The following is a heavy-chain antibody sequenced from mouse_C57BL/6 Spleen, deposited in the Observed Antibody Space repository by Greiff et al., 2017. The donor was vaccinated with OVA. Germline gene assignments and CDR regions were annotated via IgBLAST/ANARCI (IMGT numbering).Heavy chain of an antibody. J-gene: IGHJ2*01. CDR1: GYTFTNSC. CDR2: IHPANGST. CDR3: ARSGDYGSSLDY. Sequence: QVQLQQSVAELVRPGASVKLSCTASGYTFTNSCMHWVKQRPGQGLEWIGMIHPANGSTNYAAKFKRKATLTLDTSSNTAYLQLSSLTSEDSAVYYCARSGDYGSSLDYWGQGTTLTVSS. V-gene: IGHV1-64*01. D-gene: IGHD1-1*01.